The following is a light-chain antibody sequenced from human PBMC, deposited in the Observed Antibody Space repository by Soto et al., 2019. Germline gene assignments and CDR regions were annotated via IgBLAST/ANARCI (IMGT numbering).Light chain of an antibody. V-gene: IGKV1-5*03. CDR1: QNINMW. CDR2: KAS. CDR3: LQYNVYPLS. Sequence: DIQMTQSPSSLSASVGDRVTITCRASQNINMWLAWYQQRPGKAPKLLIHKASNLEVGVPSRFSGSASGTEFTLTISSLQPDEFAVYFCLQYNVYPLSFGGGTKVEIK. J-gene: IGKJ4*01.